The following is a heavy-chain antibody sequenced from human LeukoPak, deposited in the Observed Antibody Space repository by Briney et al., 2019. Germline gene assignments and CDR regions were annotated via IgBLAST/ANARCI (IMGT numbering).Heavy chain of an antibody. V-gene: IGHV4-34*01. CDR1: GESLNGHY. CDR3: AKNGQSGFSFDP. Sequence: SETLSLTCAVYGESLNGHYWSWIRQSPGKGLEWIGEGSERGGTKFNPSLKSRVTISADTSKNQFSLKLSSVTAADTAVYHCAKNGQSGFSFDPWGQGTLVTVSS. D-gene: IGHD1-26*01. CDR2: GSERGGT. J-gene: IGHJ5*02.